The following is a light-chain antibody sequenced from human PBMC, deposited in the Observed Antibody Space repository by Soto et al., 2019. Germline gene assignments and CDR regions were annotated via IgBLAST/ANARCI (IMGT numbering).Light chain of an antibody. J-gene: IGLJ1*01. CDR3: SSYTSSNTPYV. V-gene: IGLV2-8*01. Sequence: QSALTQPPSASGSPGQSVTISCTGTKNDIGVYDFVSWYQHHPGKAPRLIIYEVVQRPSGVPDRFSGSKSGNTAPLTVSGLQAADEADYYCSSYTSSNTPYVFGTGTKVTVL. CDR1: KNDIGVYDF. CDR2: EVV.